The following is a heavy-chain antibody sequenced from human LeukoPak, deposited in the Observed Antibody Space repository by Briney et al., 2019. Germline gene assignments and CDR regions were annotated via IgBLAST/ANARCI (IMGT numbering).Heavy chain of an antibody. D-gene: IGHD2-15*01. Sequence: PSETLSLTCNVSGGSISRSSYYWGWIRQPPGKGLEWIGSIHYSGITYYNPSLKSRVAMSVDTSKNQFSLSLSSVTAADTAVYYCARPASYYSGGPEDDTYYFDYWGQGTLVTVSS. J-gene: IGHJ4*02. V-gene: IGHV4-39*01. CDR2: IHYSGIT. CDR1: GGSISRSSYY. CDR3: ARPASYYSGGPEDDTYYFDY.